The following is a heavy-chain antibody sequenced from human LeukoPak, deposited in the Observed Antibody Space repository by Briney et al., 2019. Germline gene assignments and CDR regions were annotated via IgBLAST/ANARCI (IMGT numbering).Heavy chain of an antibody. V-gene: IGHV4-39*01. D-gene: IGHD3-16*01. CDR1: GGSISSSSYY. CDR3: ARHVGGGSYSDYMDV. Sequence: SETLSLTCTVSGGSISSSSYYWGWIRQPPGQGLEWIGSIYYSGSTYYNPSLKSRVTISVDTSKNQFSLKLSSVTAADTAVYYCARHVGGGSYSDYMDVWGKGTTVTVSS. CDR2: IYYSGST. J-gene: IGHJ6*03.